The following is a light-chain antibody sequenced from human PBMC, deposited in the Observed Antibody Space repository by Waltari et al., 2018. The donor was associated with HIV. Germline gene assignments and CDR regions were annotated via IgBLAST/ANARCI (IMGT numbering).Light chain of an antibody. V-gene: IGKV1-39*01. CDR1: QSINSL. CDR2: AAS. Sequence: IQMTQSPSSLSASVGDPVTITCRASQSINSLLHWYQQKPGRAPSLLIFAASSWQSGVPSRFSGNGSGTDFTLTISSLQPEDFAIYFCQQSFILPLTFGGGTRVEIK. CDR3: QQSFILPLT. J-gene: IGKJ4*01.